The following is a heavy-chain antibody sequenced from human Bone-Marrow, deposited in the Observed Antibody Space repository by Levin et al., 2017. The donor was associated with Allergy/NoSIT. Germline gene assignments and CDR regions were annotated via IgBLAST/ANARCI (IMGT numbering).Heavy chain of an antibody. D-gene: IGHD5-18*01. J-gene: IGHJ4*02. Sequence: GGSLRLSCAASGFTFSDYYMSWIRQAPGKGLEWVSYISSSGSTIYYADSVKGRLTISRDNAKNSLYLQMNSLRAEDTAVYYCARDYRNKLWLPSYFDYWGQGTLVTVSS. CDR1: GFTFSDYY. V-gene: IGHV3-11*01. CDR3: ARDYRNKLWLPSYFDY. CDR2: ISSSGSTI.